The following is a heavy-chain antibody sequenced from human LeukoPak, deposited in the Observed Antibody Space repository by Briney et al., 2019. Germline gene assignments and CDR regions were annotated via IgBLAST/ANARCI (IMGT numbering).Heavy chain of an antibody. CDR3: AGMGDSSGYEGLGDFDY. J-gene: IGHJ4*02. V-gene: IGHV4-34*01. Sequence: SETLSLTCAVYGGSFSGYYWSWIRQPPGKGLEWIGEINHSGSTNYNPSLKSRVTTSVDKSKNQFSPKLSSVTPADTALYYCAGMGDSSGYEGLGDFDYWGQGTLVTVSS. CDR2: INHSGST. D-gene: IGHD3-22*01. CDR1: GGSFSGYY.